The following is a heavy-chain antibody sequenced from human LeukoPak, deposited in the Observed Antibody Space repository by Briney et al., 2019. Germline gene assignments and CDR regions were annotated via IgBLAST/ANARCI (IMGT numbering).Heavy chain of an antibody. CDR1: GFTFSSYG. Sequence: SGRSLRLSCAASGFTFSSYGMHWVRQAPGKGLEWVAVMSYDGSNKYYADSAKGRFTISRDNSKNTLYLQMNSLRAEDTAVYYCAKDADYDILTAPPDYWGQGTLVTVSS. D-gene: IGHD3-9*01. CDR3: AKDADYDILTAPPDY. CDR2: MSYDGSNK. V-gene: IGHV3-30*18. J-gene: IGHJ4*02.